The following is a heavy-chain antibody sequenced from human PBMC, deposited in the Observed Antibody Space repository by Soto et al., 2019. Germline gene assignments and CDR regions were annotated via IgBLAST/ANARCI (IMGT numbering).Heavy chain of an antibody. J-gene: IGHJ6*02. D-gene: IGHD3-10*01. CDR2: IWYDGSNK. V-gene: IGHV3-33*01. CDR1: GFTFSSYG. Sequence: PGGSLRLSCAASGFTFSSYGMHWVRQAPGKGLEWVAVIWYDGSNKYYADSVKGRFTISRDNSKNTLYLQMNSLRAEDTAVYYCARDARNRGVIGYYYYGMDVWGQGTKVTVSS. CDR3: ARDARNRGVIGYYYYGMDV.